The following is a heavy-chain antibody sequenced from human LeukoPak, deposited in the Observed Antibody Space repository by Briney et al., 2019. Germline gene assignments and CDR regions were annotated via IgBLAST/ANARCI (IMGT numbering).Heavy chain of an antibody. CDR3: ARVKSVWFGESQGAFDI. V-gene: IGHV3-11*01. Sequence: GGTLRPSCAASGFTFSDYYMSWIRQAPGKGLEWVSYISSSGSTIYYADSVKGRFTISRDNAKNSVYLQMNSLRAEDTALYHCARVKSVWFGESQGAFDIWGQGTMVTVSS. D-gene: IGHD3-10*01. CDR2: ISSSGSTI. CDR1: GFTFSDYY. J-gene: IGHJ3*02.